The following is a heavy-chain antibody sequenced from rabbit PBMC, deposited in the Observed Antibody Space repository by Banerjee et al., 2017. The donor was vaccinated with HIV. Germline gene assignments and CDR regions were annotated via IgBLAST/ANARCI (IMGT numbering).Heavy chain of an antibody. J-gene: IGHJ6*01. Sequence: QSLEESGGDLVKPGASMTLTCTASRFSFSSSGYMCWVRQAPGKGLEWIACIGTSSGTTYYASWAKGRFTISLDNAQNTVFLQMTSLTAADTATYFCARDRVLYDAYGDYVQGTRLNLWGPGTLVTVS. V-gene: IGHV1S40*01. D-gene: IGHD2-1*01. CDR1: RFSFSSSGY. CDR3: ARDRVLYDAYGDYVQGTRLNL. CDR2: IGTSSGTT.